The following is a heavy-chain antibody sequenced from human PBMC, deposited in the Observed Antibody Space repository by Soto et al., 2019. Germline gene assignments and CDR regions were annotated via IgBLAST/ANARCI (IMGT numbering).Heavy chain of an antibody. J-gene: IGHJ6*02. CDR3: ARLPRIAEHYYYYYGMDV. D-gene: IGHD6-13*01. Sequence: QLQLQESGPGLVKPSETLSLTCTVSGGSISSSSYYWGWIRQPPGKGLEWIGSIYYSGSTYYNPSLKSRVTISVDTSKNQFSLKLSSVTAADTAVYYCARLPRIAEHYYYYYGMDVWGQGTTVTVSS. CDR1: GGSISSSSYY. CDR2: IYYSGST. V-gene: IGHV4-39*01.